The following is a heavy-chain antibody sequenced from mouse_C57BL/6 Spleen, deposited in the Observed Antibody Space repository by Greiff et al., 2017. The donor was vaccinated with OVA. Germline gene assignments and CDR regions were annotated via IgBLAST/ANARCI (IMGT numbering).Heavy chain of an antibody. CDR2: INPSSGYT. Sequence: VQLQQSGADLARPGASVKMSCKASGYTFTSYTMHWVKQRPGQGLEWIGYINPSSGYTKYNQKFKDKATLTADKSSSTAYMQLSSLTSEDSAVYYCARKSNSDAMDYWGQGTSVTVSS. J-gene: IGHJ4*01. D-gene: IGHD2-5*01. V-gene: IGHV1-4*01. CDR1: GYTFTSYT. CDR3: ARKSNSDAMDY.